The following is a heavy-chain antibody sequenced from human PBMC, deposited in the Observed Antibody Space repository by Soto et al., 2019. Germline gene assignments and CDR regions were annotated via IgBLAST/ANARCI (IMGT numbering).Heavy chain of an antibody. Sequence: QVQLVQSGAEVKRPGSSVKVSCEASGGTFSSLGCTWVRQAPGQGLEWMGGIIPISGRTTFAPKFLGRVTITADESTRTTYMELTALTSDDPAIYYCATRGTQGRWLEFADYWGQGTLVTVSS. CDR1: GGTFSSLG. J-gene: IGHJ4*02. CDR3: ATRGTQGRWLEFADY. CDR2: IIPISGRT. V-gene: IGHV1-69*01. D-gene: IGHD5-12*01.